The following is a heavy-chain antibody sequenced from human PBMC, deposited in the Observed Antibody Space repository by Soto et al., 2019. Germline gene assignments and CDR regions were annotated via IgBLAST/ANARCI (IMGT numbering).Heavy chain of an antibody. CDR2: IDYSGNT. V-gene: IGHV4-61*08. Sequence: PSETLSLTCTVSGGSISSGDYYWSWIRQPPGKGLEWIGYIDYSGNTDYNPSLKIRVTISVDTSKNQFSLKLSSVTAADTAVYYCARALIFRQQLVPGHMDVWGQGTTVTVSS. CDR1: GGSISSGDYY. D-gene: IGHD6-13*01. J-gene: IGHJ6*02. CDR3: ARALIFRQQLVPGHMDV.